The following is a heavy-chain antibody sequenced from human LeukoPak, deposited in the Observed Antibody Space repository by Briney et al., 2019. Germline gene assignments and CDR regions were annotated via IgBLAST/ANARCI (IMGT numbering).Heavy chain of an antibody. V-gene: IGHV3-53*01. J-gene: IGHJ4*02. CDR1: GFTVSTNF. CDR3: ARLASRSY. CDR2: IYADGGT. Sequence: GGSLRLSCAVSGFTVSTNFMSWVRQAPGKGPEWVSIIYADGGTKYADSVKGRFTISRDTSKNTFSLQMNNLRAEDTAVYYCARLASRSYWGQGTLVTVSS. D-gene: IGHD6-6*01.